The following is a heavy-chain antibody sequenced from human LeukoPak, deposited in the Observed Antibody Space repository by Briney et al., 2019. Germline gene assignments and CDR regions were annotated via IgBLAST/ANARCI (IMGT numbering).Heavy chain of an antibody. Sequence: ASVKVSCKASGYAFSTYYIHWVRQAPGQGLEWMGIITPSVGSTTYAQNFQGRVTMTREMSTSTVHMELSSLGSEDTAVYYCARGYGSGSYIDFWGQGTLVTVSS. D-gene: IGHD3-10*01. J-gene: IGHJ4*02. CDR3: ARGYGSGSYIDF. CDR1: GYAFSTYY. CDR2: ITPSVGST. V-gene: IGHV1-46*01.